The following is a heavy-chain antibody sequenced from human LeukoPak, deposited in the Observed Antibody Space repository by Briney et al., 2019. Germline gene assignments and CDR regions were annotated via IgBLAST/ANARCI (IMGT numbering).Heavy chain of an antibody. J-gene: IGHJ6*03. D-gene: IGHD6-19*01. CDR1: GGSISNSISY. CDR2: IYYSGNT. CDR3: ARHGMAGAVAQRVYYYYYMDV. Sequence: SETLSLTCTVSGGSISNSISYRDWIRQPPGKGLEWIGSIYYSGNTYYNPSLKSRLTISVDTSKNQFSLKLSSLTAADTAVYYCARHGMAGAVAQRVYYYYYMDVWGKGTTVTISS. V-gene: IGHV4-39*01.